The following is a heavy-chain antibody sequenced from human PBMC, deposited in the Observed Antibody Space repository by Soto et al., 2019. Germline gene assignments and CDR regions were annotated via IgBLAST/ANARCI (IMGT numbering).Heavy chain of an antibody. CDR2: IIPIFGTA. V-gene: IGHV1-69*13. D-gene: IGHD3-10*01. J-gene: IGHJ4*02. Sequence: SVKVSCKASGGTFSSYAISWVRQAPGQGLEWMGGIIPIFGTANYAQKFQGRVTITADESTSTAYMELSSLRSEDTAVYYCARVAYYYGSGSYYFDYWGQGTLVTVSS. CDR3: ARVAYYYGSGSYYFDY. CDR1: GGTFSSYA.